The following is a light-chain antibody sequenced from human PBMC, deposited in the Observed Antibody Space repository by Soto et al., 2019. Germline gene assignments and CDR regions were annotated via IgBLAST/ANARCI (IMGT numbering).Light chain of an antibody. V-gene: IGKV3-11*01. J-gene: IGKJ5*01. Sequence: EIVLTQSPATLSLSPGERAPLSCRARQSVSSYLAWYQQKPGQAPRLLIYDASNRATGIPARFSGSGSGTDFTLTISSLESEDFAVYYCQQRSNWPITFGQGTRLEIK. CDR2: DAS. CDR1: QSVSSY. CDR3: QQRSNWPIT.